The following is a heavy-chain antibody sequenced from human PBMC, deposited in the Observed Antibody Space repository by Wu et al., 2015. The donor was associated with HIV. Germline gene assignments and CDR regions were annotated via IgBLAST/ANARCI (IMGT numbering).Heavy chain of an antibody. CDR3: ARPNYGYAYDVFDV. Sequence: QVQLVQSGAEVKEPGSSVKVSCKASGGSFSSDALSWVRQAPGQGLEWMGKGHPYFCIEQNNAQKFQGRISITADESTSTVFLEVSGLRFDDTAVYYCARPNYGYAYDVFDVWGQGTLISVSS. V-gene: IGHV1-69*13. CDR1: GGSFSSDA. J-gene: IGHJ3*01. CDR2: HPYFCIE. D-gene: IGHD5-12*01.